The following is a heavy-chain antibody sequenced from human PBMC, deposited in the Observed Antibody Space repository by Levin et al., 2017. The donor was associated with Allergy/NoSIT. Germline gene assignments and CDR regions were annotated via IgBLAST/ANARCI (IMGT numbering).Heavy chain of an antibody. CDR1: GYTFSNYW. J-gene: IGHJ3*01. D-gene: IGHD3-9*01. V-gene: IGHV5-51*01. Sequence: KCGESLKISCQASGYTFSNYWLAWVRQRPGKGLEWMGIIYPGDSESRVSPSFQGHITMSADKSTDTVYLQWASLRPSDSAVYYCARRGPDFLTSETYSKPHALDLWGQGSVVSVSS. CDR3: ARRGPDFLTSETYSKPHALDL. CDR2: IYPGDSES.